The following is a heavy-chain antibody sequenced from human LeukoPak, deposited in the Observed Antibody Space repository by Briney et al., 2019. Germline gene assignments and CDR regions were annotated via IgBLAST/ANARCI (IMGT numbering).Heavy chain of an antibody. D-gene: IGHD3-10*01. V-gene: IGHV1-2*02. CDR2: INPNSGGT. J-gene: IGHJ4*02. Sequence: ASVKVSCKASGYSFTDYYMHWIPHAPGQGLEWMGWINPNSGGTNYAQKFQGRVTMTRDTSISTAYMEISRLRSDDTAVYYCARTYGSRSYSDLYYFDFWGQGTLVTVSS. CDR3: ARTYGSRSYSDLYYFDF. CDR1: GYSFTDYY.